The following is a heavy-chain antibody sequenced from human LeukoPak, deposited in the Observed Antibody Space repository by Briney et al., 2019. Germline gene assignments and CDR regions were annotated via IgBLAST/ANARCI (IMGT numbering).Heavy chain of an antibody. J-gene: IGHJ1*01. Sequence: GGSLRLSCAASGFTFSNYWMTWVRQAPGKGLEWVANIKEDGSEKYYVDSVKSRFTISRDNAKNSLYLQMNSLRAEDTAVYYCARYPSNNWYGNFQYWGQGTLVTVSS. V-gene: IGHV3-7*03. CDR3: ARYPSNNWYGNFQY. CDR1: GFTFSNYW. CDR2: IKEDGSEK. D-gene: IGHD6-13*01.